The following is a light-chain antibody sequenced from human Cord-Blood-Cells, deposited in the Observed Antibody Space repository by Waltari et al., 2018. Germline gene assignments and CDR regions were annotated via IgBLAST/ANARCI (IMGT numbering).Light chain of an antibody. J-gene: IGLJ2*01. Sequence: QSPLTQPASVSGPPGQSITISCTGTSSDVGGYNYVSWYQQHPGKAPKLMIYDVSNRPSGVSDRCSGSQSGTTASLAISGLQAEDEADYYCSSYTRSSTLDVVFGGGTKLPVL. V-gene: IGLV2-14*01. CDR3: SSYTRSSTLDVV. CDR2: DVS. CDR1: SSDVGGYNY.